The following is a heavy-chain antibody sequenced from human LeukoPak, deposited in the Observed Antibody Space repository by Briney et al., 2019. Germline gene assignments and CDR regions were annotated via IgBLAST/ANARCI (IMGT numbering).Heavy chain of an antibody. Sequence: GGSLRLSCAASGFTFDDYGMSWVRQAPGKGLEWVCGINWNGAGTGYADSVKGRFTISRDNAKNSVYLQMNSLRAEDTAVYYCARGSPYNWNYAPFDYWGQGTLATVFS. V-gene: IGHV3-20*04. J-gene: IGHJ4*02. CDR1: GFTFDDYG. D-gene: IGHD1-7*01. CDR3: ARGSPYNWNYAPFDY. CDR2: INWNGAGT.